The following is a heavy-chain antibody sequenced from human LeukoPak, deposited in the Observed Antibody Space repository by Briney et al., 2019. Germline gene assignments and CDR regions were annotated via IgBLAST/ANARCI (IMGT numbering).Heavy chain of an antibody. CDR1: GFTFSSYW. Sequence: GGSLRLSCAASGFTFSSYWMSWVRQAPGKGLEWVANIKQDGSEKYYVDSVKGRFTISRDNAKNSLYLQMNSLRAEDTAVYYCARADSSSRSEYYYYYYYMDVWGKGTTVTVSS. CDR3: ARADSSSRSEYYYYYYYMDV. V-gene: IGHV3-7*01. D-gene: IGHD6-6*01. J-gene: IGHJ6*03. CDR2: IKQDGSEK.